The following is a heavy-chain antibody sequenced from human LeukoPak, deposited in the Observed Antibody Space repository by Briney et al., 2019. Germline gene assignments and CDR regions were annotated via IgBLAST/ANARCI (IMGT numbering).Heavy chain of an antibody. V-gene: IGHV3-74*01. D-gene: IGHD6-19*01. Sequence: GGSLRLSCAASGFTFSKYWMLWVRQAPGKGLESVSRINTDGTVTTYADSVKGRFTVSRDNADNTMILQMNSVRDEDTVVYSCATKQLLASSTDSWGQGNPVPVFS. CDR3: ATKQLLASSTDS. CDR1: GFTFSKYW. J-gene: IGHJ4*02. CDR2: INTDGTVT.